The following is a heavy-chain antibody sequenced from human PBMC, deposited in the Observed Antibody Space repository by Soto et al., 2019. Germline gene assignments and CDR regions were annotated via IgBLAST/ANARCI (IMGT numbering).Heavy chain of an antibody. D-gene: IGHD2-8*02. Sequence: VKVSCKASGYTFTGHYMHWVRQAPGQGPEWMGWINPNSGGTSYAQKFQGRVTMTRDTSISTAYMELSRLRSDDTAVYYCAAVTGGVTLDYWGQGTLVTVSS. CDR2: INPNSGGT. V-gene: IGHV1-2*02. CDR3: AAVTGGVTLDY. CDR1: GYTFTGHY. J-gene: IGHJ4*02.